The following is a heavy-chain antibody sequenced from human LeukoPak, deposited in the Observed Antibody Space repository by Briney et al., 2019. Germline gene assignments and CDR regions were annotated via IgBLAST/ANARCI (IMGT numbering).Heavy chain of an antibody. CDR3: ARVPYYYDSSGYFDY. CDR1: GGSISSYY. D-gene: IGHD3-22*01. CDR2: IYYSGST. J-gene: IGHJ4*02. Sequence: SSETLSLTCTVSGGSISSYYWSWIRQPPGKGLEWIGYIYYSGSTNYNPSLKSRVTISVDTSKNQFSLKLSSVTAADTAVYYCARVPYYYDSSGYFDYWGQGTLVTVSS. V-gene: IGHV4-59*01.